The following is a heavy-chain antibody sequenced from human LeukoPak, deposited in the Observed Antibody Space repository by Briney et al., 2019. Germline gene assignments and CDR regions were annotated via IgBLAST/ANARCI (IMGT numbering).Heavy chain of an antibody. D-gene: IGHD1-26*01. V-gene: IGHV3-23*01. CDR1: GFAFTSCA. J-gene: IGHJ4*02. CDR3: AKDPYSGSYYDY. Sequence: GGSLRLSCAASGFAFTSCAMSWVRQAPGKGLEWVSAISGSGGSTYYADSVKGRFTISRDNSKNTLYLQMNSLRADDTVVYYCAKDPYSGSYYDYWGQGTLVTVSS. CDR2: ISGSGGST.